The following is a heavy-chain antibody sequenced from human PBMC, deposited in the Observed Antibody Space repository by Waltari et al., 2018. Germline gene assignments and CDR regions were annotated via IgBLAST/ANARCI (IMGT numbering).Heavy chain of an antibody. CDR3: ARDQWFAFDI. J-gene: IGHJ3*02. V-gene: IGHV3-7*01. CDR2: IKKDGGEE. Sequence: EVQLVESGGGLVQPGGSLRLSCAASGFTLSSYWMSWVGQAPGKGMEWGANIKKDGGEEYYVDSVRGRFTISRDNAKNSLFLQMNSLRPEDTAVYYCARDQWFAFDIWGQGTMVTVSS. D-gene: IGHD3-22*01. CDR1: GFTLSSYW.